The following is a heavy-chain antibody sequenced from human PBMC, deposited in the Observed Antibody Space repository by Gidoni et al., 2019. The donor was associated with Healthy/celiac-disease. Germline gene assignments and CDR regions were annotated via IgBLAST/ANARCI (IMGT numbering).Heavy chain of an antibody. CDR2: INHSGST. J-gene: IGHJ4*02. D-gene: IGHD3-3*01. CDR3: ATLKRYYDFWSGSPPFDY. CDR1: GGSFSGYY. V-gene: IGHV4-34*01. Sequence: QVQLQQWGAGLLKPSETLSLTCAVYGGSFSGYYWSWIRQPPGKGLEWIGEINHSGSTNYNPSLKSRVTISVDTSKNQFSLKLSSVTAADTAVYYCATLKRYYDFWSGSPPFDYWGQGTLVTVSS.